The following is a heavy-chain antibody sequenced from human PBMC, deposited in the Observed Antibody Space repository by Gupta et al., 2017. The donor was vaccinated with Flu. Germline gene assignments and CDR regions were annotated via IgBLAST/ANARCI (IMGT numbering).Heavy chain of an antibody. CDR1: GLTVRSNY. Sequence: EVRLVESGGGLVQPGGSLSLSCSASGLTVRSNYMSWIRQATGKGRECVSVIYSGGSTYNADSVKGRLTISRDNSKNTLYIQRNSLRAEDTAVYYCARGAYSSGWTIGWYFDLWGRGTLVTVSS. CDR2: IYSGGST. CDR3: ARGAYSSGWTIGWYFDL. J-gene: IGHJ2*01. D-gene: IGHD6-19*01. V-gene: IGHV3-66*02.